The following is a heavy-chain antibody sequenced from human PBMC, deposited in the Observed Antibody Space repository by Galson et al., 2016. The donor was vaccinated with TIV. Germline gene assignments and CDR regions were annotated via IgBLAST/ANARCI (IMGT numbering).Heavy chain of an antibody. D-gene: IGHD3-22*01. CDR2: IDWDDDK. CDR3: ARISGYYDRSGQYIPRSFDY. CDR1: GFSLNTDGMC. V-gene: IGHV2-70*11. Sequence: PALVKPTQTLTLTCTFSGFSLNTDGMCVNWIRQPPGKALEWLARIDWDDDKSYSPSLKTRLTISKDTSKNQVVLTMTNVDPVDTATYYCARISGYYDRSGQYIPRSFDYWGQGTPVTVSS. J-gene: IGHJ4*02.